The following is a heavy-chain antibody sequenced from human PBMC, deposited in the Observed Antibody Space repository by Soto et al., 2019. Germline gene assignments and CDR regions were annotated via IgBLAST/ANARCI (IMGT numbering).Heavy chain of an antibody. CDR3: ARDHLPMTTVTTETDYFCCGMDV. D-gene: IGHD4-17*01. V-gene: IGHV3-33*08. Sequence: GGSLRLSCAASEFTFDDYAMHWVRQAPGKGLEWVAVIWYDGSNKYYAHSVKGRFTISRDNSKNTLYLQMNSLRAEDTAVYYCARDHLPMTTVTTETDYFCCGMDVWGQGTTVTV. CDR1: EFTFDDYA. J-gene: IGHJ6*02. CDR2: IWYDGSNK.